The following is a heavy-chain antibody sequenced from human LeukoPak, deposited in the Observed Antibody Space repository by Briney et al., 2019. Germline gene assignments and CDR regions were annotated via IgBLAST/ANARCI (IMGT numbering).Heavy chain of an antibody. CDR3: ARVNGGFDY. Sequence: SETLSLTCTVSGGSISSYYWSWIRQPPGKGLEWIGHIYYSGSTNYNPSLKSRVTISVDTSKNQFSLKLSSVTAADTAVYYCARVNGGFDYWGQGTLVTVSS. CDR2: IYYSGST. V-gene: IGHV4-59*08. J-gene: IGHJ4*02. CDR1: GGSISSYY.